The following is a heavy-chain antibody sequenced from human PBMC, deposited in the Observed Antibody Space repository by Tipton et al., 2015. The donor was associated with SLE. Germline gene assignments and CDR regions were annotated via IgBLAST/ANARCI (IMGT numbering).Heavy chain of an antibody. D-gene: IGHD3-22*01. CDR2: IYNSGGT. V-gene: IGHV4-4*09. Sequence: GLVKPSETLSLTCTVAGGSISTFYWSWIRQPPGKGLEWIGNIYNSGGTNYNPSLKRRVTMSVDTSKNQFSLMLSSVTGADTAVYYCARAYYYASGGFSNPWFNWFDPWGQGTLVTVSS. J-gene: IGHJ5*02. CDR1: GGSISTFY. CDR3: ARAYYYASGGFSNPWFNWFDP.